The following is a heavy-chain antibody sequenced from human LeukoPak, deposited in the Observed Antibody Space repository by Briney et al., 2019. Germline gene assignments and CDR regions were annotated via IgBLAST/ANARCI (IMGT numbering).Heavy chain of an antibody. J-gene: IGHJ4*02. CDR2: IYYSGST. CDR3: ARVPGSGWCGGSCDY. Sequence: SETLSLTCTVSGGSISSYYWSWIRQPPGKGLEWIGYIYYSGSTNYNPSLKSRVTISVDTSKNQFSLKLSSVTAADTAVYYCARVPGSGWCGGSCDYWGQGILVTVSS. D-gene: IGHD6-19*01. CDR1: GGSISSYY. V-gene: IGHV4-59*01.